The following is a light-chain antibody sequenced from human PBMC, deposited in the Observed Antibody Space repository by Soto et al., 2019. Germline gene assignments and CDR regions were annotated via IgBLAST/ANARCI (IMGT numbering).Light chain of an antibody. CDR3: MCYAGGNNWV. CDR1: SSDVGTHGY. J-gene: IGLJ3*02. V-gene: IGLV2-8*01. Sequence: QSALTQPPSASGSPGQSVTISCTGTSSDVGTHGYVSWYQQHAGKAPKLMIYDVTKRPSGVPDRFSGSKSAHTASLTVSGLQAEDEADYYCMCYAGGNNWVFGGGTKVTVL. CDR2: DVT.